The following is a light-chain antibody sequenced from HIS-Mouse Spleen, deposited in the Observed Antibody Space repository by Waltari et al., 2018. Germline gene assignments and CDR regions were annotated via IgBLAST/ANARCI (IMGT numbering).Light chain of an antibody. V-gene: IGLV3-10*01. Sequence: SYELTQPPSVSVSPGQTARNTCSGDALPKKYAYWYQQKSGQAPVLVIYEDSKRPSGIPERFSGSSSGTMATLTISGAQVEDEADYHCYSTDSSGNHRVFGGGTKLTVL. CDR3: YSTDSSGNHRV. CDR2: EDS. J-gene: IGLJ2*01. CDR1: ALPKKY.